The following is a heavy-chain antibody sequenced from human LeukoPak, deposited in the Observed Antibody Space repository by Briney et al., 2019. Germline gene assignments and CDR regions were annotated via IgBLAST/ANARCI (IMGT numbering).Heavy chain of an antibody. J-gene: IGHJ4*02. Sequence: GGSLRLSCAASGFIFSSYGMNWVRQAPGKGLEWVSSISRSSSYMYYADSLKGRFTISRDNAKNSVYLQMESLRVEDTAVYYCARDLGMRDGYKDNQGYWGQGTLVTVSS. CDR2: ISRSSSYM. V-gene: IGHV3-21*01. CDR1: GFIFSSYG. D-gene: IGHD5-24*01. CDR3: ARDLGMRDGYKDNQGY.